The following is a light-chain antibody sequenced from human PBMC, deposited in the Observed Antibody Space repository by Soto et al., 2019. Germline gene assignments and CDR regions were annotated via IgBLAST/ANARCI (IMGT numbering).Light chain of an antibody. J-gene: IGKJ2*01. V-gene: IGKV1-5*01. CDR2: GAS. Sequence: DIQMTQSPSTLSASVGDRVTLTCRASQTISTWLAWYQQKPGKAPKLLIYGASSLQTGVPSRFRGSGSGTEFTLTISSLQPDDFATYYCQQYNSYSYTFGQGTKLEIK. CDR3: QQYNSYSYT. CDR1: QTISTW.